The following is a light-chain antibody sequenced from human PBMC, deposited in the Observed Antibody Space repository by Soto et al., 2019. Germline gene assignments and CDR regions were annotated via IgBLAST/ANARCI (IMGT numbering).Light chain of an antibody. J-gene: IGLJ1*01. CDR2: EVN. CDR1: SSDVGGYNY. V-gene: IGLV2-8*01. Sequence: QSLLTQPPSASGSPGQSVAISCTGTSSDVGGYNYVSWYQQHPGKALKLMIYEVNKRPSGVPDRFSGSKSGNTASLTVSGLQAEDEADYYCSSYAGSSNVFGTGTKVTVL. CDR3: SSYAGSSNV.